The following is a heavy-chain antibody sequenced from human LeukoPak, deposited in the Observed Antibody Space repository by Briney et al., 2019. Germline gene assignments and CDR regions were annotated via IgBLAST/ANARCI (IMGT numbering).Heavy chain of an antibody. CDR1: GGSFSGYY. D-gene: IGHD2-2*01. CDR3: ATHKDTSCYST. Sequence: PSETLSLICAVYGGSFSGYYWSWIRQPPGKGLEWIGEINHSGSTNYNPSLKSRVTISVDTSKNQFSLKLSSVTAADTAVYYCATHKDTSCYSTWGQGTLVTASS. J-gene: IGHJ5*02. CDR2: INHSGST. V-gene: IGHV4-34*01.